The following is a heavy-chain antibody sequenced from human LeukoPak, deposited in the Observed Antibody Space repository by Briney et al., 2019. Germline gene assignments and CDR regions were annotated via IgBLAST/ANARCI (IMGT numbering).Heavy chain of an antibody. J-gene: IGHJ6*02. CDR1: GGSFSGYY. V-gene: IGHV4-34*01. D-gene: IGHD3-10*01. CDR3: ARGQLMVRGFYYYYYGMDV. CDR2: INHSGST. Sequence: SETLSLTCAVYGGSFSGYYWSWIRQPPGKGLEWIGEINHSGSTNYNPSLKSRVTIPVDTSKNQFSLKLSSVTAADTAVYYCARGQLMVRGFYYYYYGMDVWGQGTTVTVSS.